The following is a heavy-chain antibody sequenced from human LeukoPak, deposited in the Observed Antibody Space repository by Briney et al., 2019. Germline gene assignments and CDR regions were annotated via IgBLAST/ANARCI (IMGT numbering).Heavy chain of an antibody. D-gene: IGHD1-1*01. CDR1: GFTFSSYV. J-gene: IGHJ4*02. CDR2: ISHSGGST. CDR3: AKDRTPSNSAGDYFDY. V-gene: IGHV3-23*01. Sequence: GGSLRLSCAASGFTFSSYVMSWARQAPGKGLEWVSGISHSGGSTYYADSVKGRFTISRDNSKNTLYLQMNSLRAEDTAVYYCAKDRTPSNSAGDYFDYWGQGTLVTVSS.